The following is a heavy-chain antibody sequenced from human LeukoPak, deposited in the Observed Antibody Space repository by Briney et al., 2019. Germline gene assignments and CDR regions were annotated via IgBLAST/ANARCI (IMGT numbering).Heavy chain of an antibody. Sequence: GGSLRLSCAASGFTFSGNAMHWVRQAPGKGLEWVAVISYDGRDKHYADSVKGRFTISRDNSKNTLYLQMNSLRAEDTAVYYCAKDLKGIAAYYFDFWGQGALVTVSS. CDR3: AKDLKGIAAYYFDF. CDR2: ISYDGRDK. D-gene: IGHD6-13*01. CDR1: GFTFSGNA. J-gene: IGHJ4*02. V-gene: IGHV3-30*18.